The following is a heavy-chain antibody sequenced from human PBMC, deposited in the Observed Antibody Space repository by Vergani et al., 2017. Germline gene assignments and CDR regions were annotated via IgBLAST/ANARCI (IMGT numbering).Heavy chain of an antibody. CDR1: GYTFTGYY. CDR2: INPNSGGT. CDR3: AREYGQWGDAFDI. Sequence: QVQLVQSGAEVKKPGASVKVSCKASGYTFTGYYMHWVRQAPGQGLEWMGWINPNSGGTNYVQKLQGRVTMTTDTSTSTVYMELRSLRSDDTAVYYCAREYGQWGDAFDIWGQGTMVTVSS. J-gene: IGHJ3*02. V-gene: IGHV1-2*02. D-gene: IGHD3-10*01.